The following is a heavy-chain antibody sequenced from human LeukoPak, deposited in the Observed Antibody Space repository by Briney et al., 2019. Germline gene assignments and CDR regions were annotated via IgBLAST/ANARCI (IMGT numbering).Heavy chain of an antibody. D-gene: IGHD3-10*01. CDR2: IYSSGST. V-gene: IGHV4-4*07. CDR3: ATQTPPNVLLWSR. CDR1: CVSISNSY. Sequence: SSETLSLTCSVSCVSISNSYWSWIRQPAGKGLEWIGRIYSSGSTNYNPSLKSRVTISVDKSKNQFSLKLSSVTAADTAVYYCATQTPPNVLLWSRWGQGTLVTVSS. J-gene: IGHJ4*02.